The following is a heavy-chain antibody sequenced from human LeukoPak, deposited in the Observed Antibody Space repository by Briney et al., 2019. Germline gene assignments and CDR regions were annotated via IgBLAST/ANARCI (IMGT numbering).Heavy chain of an antibody. CDR1: GFTFSDYD. D-gene: IGHD2-8*01. J-gene: IGHJ3*01. V-gene: IGHV3-13*01. Sequence: GGSLRLPCAGSGFTFSDYDIHWVRQVTGKSLEWVSGIGIPGDTHYPDSVKGRFTISRENAKNSVFLQMNSLRVGDTAVYYCPRANDYAFDVWGQGTMVTVSS. CDR2: IGIPGDT. CDR3: PRANDYAFDV.